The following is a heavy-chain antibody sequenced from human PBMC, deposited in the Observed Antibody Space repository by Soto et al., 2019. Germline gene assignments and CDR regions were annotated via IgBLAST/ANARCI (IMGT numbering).Heavy chain of an antibody. CDR2: INAGNGNT. Sequence: ASVKVSCKASGYTFTSYAMHWVRQAPGQRLEWMGWINAGNGNTKYSQKFQGRVTITRDTSASTAYMELSSLRSEDTAVYYCARDLWLFASAAGLFMSFYSWGQGSLVTVSS. CDR1: GYTFTSYA. J-gene: IGHJ5*01. V-gene: IGHV1-3*01. CDR3: ARDLWLFASAAGLFMSFYS. D-gene: IGHD6-13*01.